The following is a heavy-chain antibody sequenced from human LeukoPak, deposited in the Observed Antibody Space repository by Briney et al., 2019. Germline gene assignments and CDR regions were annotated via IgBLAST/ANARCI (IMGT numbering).Heavy chain of an antibody. CDR2: ISPIFGTA. V-gene: IGHV1-69*13. CDR1: GYTFTSYH. J-gene: IGHJ4*02. D-gene: IGHD6-13*01. Sequence: SVKVSCKASGYTFTSYHITWVRQATGQGLEWMGGISPIFGTANYAQKFQGRATITADESTSTASMELNSLRSEYTAVYYCARVDRYSTWGNYFDYWGQGTLVTVPS. CDR3: ARVDRYSTWGNYFDY.